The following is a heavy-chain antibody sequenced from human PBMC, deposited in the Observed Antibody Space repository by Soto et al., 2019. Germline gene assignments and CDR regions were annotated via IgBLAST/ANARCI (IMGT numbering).Heavy chain of an antibody. D-gene: IGHD6-19*01. CDR3: ARLYSSGWYGPGRY. Sequence: EVQLVESGGGVVRPGGSLRLSCAASGFTFDDYGMSWVRQAPGKGLEWVSGINWNGGSRGYADAVKGRFTISRDNAKNSLYLQMNSLRAEDTALYYCARLYSSGWYGPGRYWGQGTLVTVSS. CDR1: GFTFDDYG. J-gene: IGHJ4*02. CDR2: INWNGGSR. V-gene: IGHV3-20*04.